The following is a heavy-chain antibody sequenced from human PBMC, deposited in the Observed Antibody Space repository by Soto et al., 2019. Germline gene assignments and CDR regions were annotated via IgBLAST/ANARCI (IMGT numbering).Heavy chain of an antibody. V-gene: IGHV3-33*01. CDR1: GFTFSSYG. D-gene: IGHD3-9*01. Sequence: QVQLVESGGGVVQPGRSLRLSCAASGFTFSSYGMHWVRQAPGKGLEWVAVIWYDGSNKYYADSVKGRFTISRDNSKNTLDFEMNSLGAGDTAVYYWARDSPPPSDYDILTGPPLYYYYGMDVWGQGTTVTVSS. CDR3: ARDSPPPSDYDILTGPPLYYYYGMDV. CDR2: IWYDGSNK. J-gene: IGHJ6*02.